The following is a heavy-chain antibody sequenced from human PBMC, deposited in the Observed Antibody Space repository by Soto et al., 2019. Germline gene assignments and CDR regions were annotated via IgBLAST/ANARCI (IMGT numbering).Heavy chain of an antibody. V-gene: IGHV1-8*01. CDR2: MNPNSGNT. CDR3: ASNHPGYCSGGSCYSGDAFDI. CDR1: GYTFTSYD. J-gene: IGHJ3*02. D-gene: IGHD2-15*01. Sequence: QVQLVQSGAEVKKPGASVKVSCKASGYTFTSYDINWVRQATGQGREWMGWMNPNSGNTGYAQKFQGRVTVTRNTSISTAYMELSSLRSEDTAVYYCASNHPGYCSGGSCYSGDAFDIWGQGTMVTVSS.